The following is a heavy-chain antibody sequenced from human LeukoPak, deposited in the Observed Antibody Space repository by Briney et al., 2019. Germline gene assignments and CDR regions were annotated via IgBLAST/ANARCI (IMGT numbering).Heavy chain of an antibody. CDR2: ISRSGGAT. V-gene: IGHV3-48*02. Sequence: GGSLRLSCAASGFTFSTYWMHWFRQAPGKGLDWVSYISRSGGATGYADSVKGRFTISRDNAKNSLYLQMNSLRDEDTAVYYCARVDWMIGAFDIWGQGTMVTVSS. D-gene: IGHD3-22*01. CDR3: ARVDWMIGAFDI. J-gene: IGHJ3*02. CDR1: GFTFSTYW.